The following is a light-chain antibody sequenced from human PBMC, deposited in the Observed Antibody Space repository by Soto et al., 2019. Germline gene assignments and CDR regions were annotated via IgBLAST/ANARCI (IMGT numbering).Light chain of an antibody. V-gene: IGLV2-14*01. CDR2: EVS. J-gene: IGLJ1*01. CDR3: NSYTSKSTGV. CDR1: SSDVGGYNS. Sequence: QSALTQPASVSGSPGQSITISCTGTSSDVGGYNSVSWYQQHPGKAPKLIIYEVSNRPSGVSNRVSGSKSGNTASLTISGLQAEDEADYYCNSYTSKSTGVFGTGTKLTVL.